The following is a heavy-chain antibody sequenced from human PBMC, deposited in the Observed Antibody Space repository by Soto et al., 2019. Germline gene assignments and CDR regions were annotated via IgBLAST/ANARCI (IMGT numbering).Heavy chain of an antibody. CDR1: GGSISSYY. CDR3: ARDPVIAAAGNVYYYGMDV. J-gene: IGHJ6*02. CDR2: IYYSGST. V-gene: IGHV4-59*01. D-gene: IGHD6-13*01. Sequence: PSETLSLTCTVSGGSISSYYWSWIRQPPGKGLEWIGYIYYSGSTNYNPSLKSRVTISVDTSKNQFSLKLSSVTAADTAVYYCARDPVIAAAGNVYYYGMDVWGQGTTVTVSS.